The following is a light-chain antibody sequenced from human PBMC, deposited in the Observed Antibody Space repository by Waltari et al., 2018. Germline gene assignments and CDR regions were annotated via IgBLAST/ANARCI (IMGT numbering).Light chain of an antibody. CDR2: EAS. CDR3: QQLNNYPLT. Sequence: DIQLTQPPSFLAASVGDRVTITCRASQGIFSYLAWYQQKPGKAPKLLIYEASTLQSGVPSRFSGSGSGTEFTLTISSLQPEDFASYYCQQLNNYPLTFGGGTKVEIK. J-gene: IGKJ4*01. V-gene: IGKV1-9*01. CDR1: QGIFSY.